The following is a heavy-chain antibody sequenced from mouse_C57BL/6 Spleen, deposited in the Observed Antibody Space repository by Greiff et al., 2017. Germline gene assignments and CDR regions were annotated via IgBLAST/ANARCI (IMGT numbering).Heavy chain of an antibody. CDR1: GYTFTSYW. CDR2: IDPSDSET. J-gene: IGHJ1*03. CDR3: AREARFYYEYDGNFDV. V-gene: IGHV1-52*01. D-gene: IGHD2-4*01. Sequence: QVQLQQPGAELVRPGSSVKLSCKASGYTFTSYWMHWVKQRPIQGLEWIGNIDPSDSETHYNQKFKDKATLTVDKSSSTAYMQLSSLTSEDSAVYYCAREARFYYEYDGNFDVWGTGTTVTVSS.